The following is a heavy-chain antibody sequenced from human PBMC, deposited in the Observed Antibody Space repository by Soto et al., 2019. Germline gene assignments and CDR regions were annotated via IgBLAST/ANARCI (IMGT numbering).Heavy chain of an antibody. Sequence: EVQLVESGGGLVKPGGSLRLSCAASGFTFSSYSMNWVRQAPGKGLEWVSSISSSSSYIYYADSVKGRFTISRDNAKNSLYLQMNRLRAEDAAVYYCARAKYYYDSHTGGWFDPWGQGSLVNVSS. CDR3: ARAKYYYDSHTGGWFDP. CDR1: GFTFSSYS. J-gene: IGHJ5*02. CDR2: ISSSSSYI. D-gene: IGHD3-22*01. V-gene: IGHV3-21*01.